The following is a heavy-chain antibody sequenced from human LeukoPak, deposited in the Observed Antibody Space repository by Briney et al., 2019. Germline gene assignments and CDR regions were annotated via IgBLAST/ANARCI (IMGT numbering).Heavy chain of an antibody. V-gene: IGHV3-23*01. J-gene: IGHJ4*02. CDR1: GFTFSNYA. CDR3: ATLLTGSPFDY. CDR2: IAGPGGGP. Sequence: PGGSLRLSCAASGFTFSNYAMSWVRKTPGEGLEWVSNIAGPGGGPSYVDSVKGRFTISRDNSRNTLYLQMNSLRAEDTAVYYCATLLTGSPFDYWGQGTLVTVSS. D-gene: IGHD3-9*01.